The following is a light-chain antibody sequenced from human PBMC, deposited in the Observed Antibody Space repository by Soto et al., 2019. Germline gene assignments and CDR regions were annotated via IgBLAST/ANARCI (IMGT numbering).Light chain of an antibody. CDR1: HIISIY. Sequence: IQMTQSPSSLSASLGYIVTITFLASHIISIYLNWYQQKPGKAPKLLIYAASSLQSGVPSRFSGSGSGTDFTLTISSLQPEDFATYYCQQANSFPITFGQGTRLEIK. CDR2: AAS. V-gene: IGKV1-39*01. CDR3: QQANSFPIT. J-gene: IGKJ5*01.